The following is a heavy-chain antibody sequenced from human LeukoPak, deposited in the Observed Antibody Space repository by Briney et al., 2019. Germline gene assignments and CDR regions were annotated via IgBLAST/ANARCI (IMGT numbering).Heavy chain of an antibody. CDR1: GGASSDYY. Sequence: PSETLSRTCAVYGGASSDYYWSWGRPPPGNGLEWIGEINHSGSTNYNPSLKSRVTISVDTSKTQFSLKLSSVTAADAAVYYCARASRFLVRYYMDVWGKGTTVTVSS. CDR2: INHSGST. CDR3: ARASRFLVRYYMDV. V-gene: IGHV4-34*01. J-gene: IGHJ6*03. D-gene: IGHD3-3*01.